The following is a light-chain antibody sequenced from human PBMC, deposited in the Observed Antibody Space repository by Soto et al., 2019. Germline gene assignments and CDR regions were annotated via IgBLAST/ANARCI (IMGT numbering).Light chain of an antibody. V-gene: IGKV3D-20*02. Sequence: EIVLTQSPGTLSLSPGERATLSCRASQSVSSSNLAWYQQKPGQAPRLLIYGASTRATGIPDRFSGSGSGTDFTLTISSLEPEDFAVYYCQQRSNWAITFGQGTRLEIK. CDR2: GAS. CDR3: QQRSNWAIT. CDR1: QSVSSSN. J-gene: IGKJ5*01.